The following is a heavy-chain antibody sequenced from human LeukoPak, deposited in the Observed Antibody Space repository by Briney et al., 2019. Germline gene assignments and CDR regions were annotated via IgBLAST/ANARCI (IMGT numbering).Heavy chain of an antibody. CDR1: GFTFSSYS. D-gene: IGHD3-3*01. CDR3: ARVSPSFYDFWSGYYTGIGGYYYYYMDV. J-gene: IGHJ6*03. Sequence: GGSLRLSCAASGFTFSSYSMNWVRQAPGKGLEWVSYISSSSSNIYYADSVKGRFTIARDNAKNSLYLQMNSLRAEDTAVYYCARVSPSFYDFWSGYYTGIGGYYYYYMDVWGKGTTVTVSS. CDR2: ISSSSSNI. V-gene: IGHV3-48*04.